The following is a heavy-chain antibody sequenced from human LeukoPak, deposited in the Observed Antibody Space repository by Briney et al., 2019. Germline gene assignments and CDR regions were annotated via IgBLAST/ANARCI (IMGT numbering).Heavy chain of an antibody. Sequence: SETLSLTCTVSGGSISSSSYYWGWIRQPPGKGLEWIGSICYSGSTYYNPSLKSRVTISVDTSKNQFSLKLSSVTAADTAVYYCARQMGRVGYFDYWGQGTLVTVSS. CDR3: ARQMGRVGYFDY. V-gene: IGHV4-39*01. CDR1: GGSISSSSYY. CDR2: ICYSGST. D-gene: IGHD1-26*01. J-gene: IGHJ4*02.